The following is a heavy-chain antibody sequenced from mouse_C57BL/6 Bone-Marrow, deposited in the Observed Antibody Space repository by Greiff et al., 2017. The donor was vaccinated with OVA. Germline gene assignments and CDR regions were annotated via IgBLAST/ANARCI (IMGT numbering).Heavy chain of an antibody. CDR3: ARGTIYDGYFAY. CDR2: ISDGGSYT. D-gene: IGHD2-3*01. V-gene: IGHV5-4*03. CDR1: GFTFSSYA. J-gene: IGHJ3*01. Sequence: EVMLVESGGGLVKPGGSLKLSCAASGFTFSSYAMSLVRQTPEKRLEWVATISDGGSYTYYPDNVKGRFTISRDNAKNNLYLQMSHLKSEDTAMYYCARGTIYDGYFAYWGQGTLVTVSA.